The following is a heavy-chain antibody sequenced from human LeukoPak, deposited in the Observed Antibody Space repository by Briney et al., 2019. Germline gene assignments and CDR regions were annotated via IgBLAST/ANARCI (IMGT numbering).Heavy chain of an antibody. D-gene: IGHD6-13*01. Sequence: SETLSLTCTVSGGSITSGSSYWSWIRQPAGKGLEWIGRIYTSGSTKYNPSLKSRVTISVDTSKNQFSLRLTSVTAADTAVYYCARSIAAAGRPLAYWGQGTLVTVSS. V-gene: IGHV4-61*02. J-gene: IGHJ4*02. CDR3: ARSIAAAGRPLAY. CDR1: GGSITSGSSY. CDR2: IYTSGST.